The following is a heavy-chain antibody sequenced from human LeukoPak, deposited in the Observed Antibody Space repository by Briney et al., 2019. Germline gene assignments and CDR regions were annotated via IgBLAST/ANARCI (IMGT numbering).Heavy chain of an antibody. CDR1: GFTLSNYA. D-gene: IGHD4-11*01. Sequence: PGGSLRLSCAASGFTLSNYAMSWVRQAPGKGLEWVSGISGSDESTYYADSVKGRFAVSRDNSKNTLYLQMNSLKTEDTAVYYCTTGYSNFDYWGQGTLVTVSS. J-gene: IGHJ4*02. CDR2: ISGSDEST. CDR3: TTGYSNFDY. V-gene: IGHV3-23*01.